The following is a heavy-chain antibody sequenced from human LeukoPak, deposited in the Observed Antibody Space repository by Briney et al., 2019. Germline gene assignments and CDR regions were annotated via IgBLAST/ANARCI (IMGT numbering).Heavy chain of an antibody. CDR2: IYYSGST. CDR1: GVSISSQY. V-gene: IGHV4-59*11. Sequence: SETLSLTCTVSGVSISSQYWSWIRQPPGKGLEWIGYIYYSGSTNYNPSLKSRVTISVDTSKNQFSLKLSSVTAADTAVYYCASDGVSAAAGSFDLWGRGTLVTVSS. J-gene: IGHJ2*01. CDR3: ASDGVSAAAGSFDL. D-gene: IGHD6-13*01.